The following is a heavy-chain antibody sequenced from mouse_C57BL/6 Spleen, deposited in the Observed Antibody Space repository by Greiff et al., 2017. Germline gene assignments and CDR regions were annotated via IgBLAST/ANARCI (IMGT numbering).Heavy chain of an antibody. D-gene: IGHD4-1*01. CDR2: IDPSDSYT. CDR1: GYTFTSYW. CDR3: ARAGTTGY. V-gene: IGHV1-50*01. J-gene: IGHJ2*01. Sequence: VQLQQPGAELVKPGASVKLSCKASGYTFTSYWMQWVKQRPGQGLEWIGEIDPSDSYTNYNQKFKGKATLTVDTSSSTAYMQLSSLTSEDSAVYYCARAGTTGYGGQGTTLTVSS.